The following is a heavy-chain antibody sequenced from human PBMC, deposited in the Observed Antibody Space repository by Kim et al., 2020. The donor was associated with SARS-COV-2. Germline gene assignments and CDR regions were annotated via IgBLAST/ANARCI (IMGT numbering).Heavy chain of an antibody. Sequence: SETLSLTCSVSGGSISSSDYYWGWIRHPPGKGLEGIATIYYSGSTYYNPSLKGRVTISVDTSKKQFSLRLSSVTAADAAVYYCARHLRNWYFDLWGRVTL. V-gene: IGHV4-39*01. CDR3: ARHLRNWYFDL. J-gene: IGHJ2*01. CDR1: GGSISSSDYY. CDR2: IYYSGST.